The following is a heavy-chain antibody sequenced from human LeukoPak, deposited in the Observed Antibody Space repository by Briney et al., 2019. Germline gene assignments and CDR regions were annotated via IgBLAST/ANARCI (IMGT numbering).Heavy chain of an antibody. CDR3: ARDPRWLTPDCTSTSCYENYFDP. CDR1: GYSICRGHQ. J-gene: IGHJ5*02. CDR2: IYHRGSA. Sequence: SETLSHTLAVSGYSICRGHQWAWVRQSPGKGLEWIGSIYHRGSAHYNPSLKSRVTISVETSKNQFSLKMYFVAAADTAVYYCARDPRWLTPDCTSTSCYENYFDPWGQRTLVSVFS. V-gene: IGHV4-38-2*02. D-gene: IGHD2-2*01.